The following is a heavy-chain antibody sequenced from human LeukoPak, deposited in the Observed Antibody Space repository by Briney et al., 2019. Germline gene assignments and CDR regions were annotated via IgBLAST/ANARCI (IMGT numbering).Heavy chain of an antibody. CDR3: ARVKFVVVAATQSFGY. J-gene: IGHJ4*02. D-gene: IGHD2-15*01. V-gene: IGHV4-30-4*01. CDR2: INHSGST. Sequence: SETLSLTCTVSGGSISSGDYYWSWIRQPPGKGLEWIGEINHSGSTNYNPSLKSRVTISVDTSKNQFSLKLSSVTAADTAVYYCARVKFVVVAATQSFGYWGQGTLVTVSS. CDR1: GGSISSGDYY.